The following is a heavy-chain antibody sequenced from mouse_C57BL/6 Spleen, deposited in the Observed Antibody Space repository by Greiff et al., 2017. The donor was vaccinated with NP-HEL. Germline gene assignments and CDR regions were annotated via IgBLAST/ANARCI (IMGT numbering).Heavy chain of an antibody. V-gene: IGHV1-64*01. J-gene: IGHJ4*01. CDR3: ARDYDYDYAMDY. D-gene: IGHD2-4*01. CDR1: GYTFTSYW. CDR2: IHPNSGST. Sequence: QVQLQQPGAELVKPGASVKLSCKASGYTFTSYWMHWVKQRPGQGLEWIGMIHPNSGSTNYNEKFKSKATLTVDKSSSTAYMQLSSLTSEDSAVYYCARDYDYDYAMDYWGQGTSVTVSS.